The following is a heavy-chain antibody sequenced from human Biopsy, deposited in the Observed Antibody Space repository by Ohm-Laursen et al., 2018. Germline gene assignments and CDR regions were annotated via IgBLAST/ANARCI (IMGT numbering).Heavy chain of an antibody. CDR1: GYTFTRYY. V-gene: IGHV1-46*01. CDR2: INPSGGST. D-gene: IGHD3-22*01. J-gene: IGHJ5*02. Sequence: NVSCKPSGYTFTRYYMHSVRQAPGQGLGWMGIINPSGGSTTYAQKFQGRVTMTRDTSTSTVYMELSSLRSEDTAVYYCARNAWPALSTMIVVVKGFNWFDPWGQGTLVTVSS. CDR3: ARNAWPALSTMIVVVKGFNWFDP.